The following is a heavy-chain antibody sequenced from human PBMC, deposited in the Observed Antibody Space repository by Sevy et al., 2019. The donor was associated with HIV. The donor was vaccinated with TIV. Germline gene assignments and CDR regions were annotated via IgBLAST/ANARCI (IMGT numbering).Heavy chain of an antibody. CDR1: GFTFSSYA. CDR3: AKAAGYCSGGSCYFRWFDP. D-gene: IGHD2-15*01. V-gene: IGHV3-23*01. Sequence: GGSLRLSCAAYGFTFSSYAMSWVRQAPGKGLEWVSAISGSGGSTYYADSVKGRFTISRDNSKNTLYLQMNSLRAEDTAVYYCAKAAGYCSGGSCYFRWFDPWGQGTLVTVSS. CDR2: ISGSGGST. J-gene: IGHJ5*02.